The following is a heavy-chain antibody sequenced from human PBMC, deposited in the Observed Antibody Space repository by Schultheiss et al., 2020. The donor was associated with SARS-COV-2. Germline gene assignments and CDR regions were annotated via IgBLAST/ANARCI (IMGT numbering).Heavy chain of an antibody. J-gene: IGHJ6*02. Sequence: SETLSLTCTVSGGSISSSSYYWSWIRQPAGKGLEWIGRIYTSGSTNYNPSLKSRVTISVDTSKNQFSLKLSSVTAADTAVYYCARGSIAARPPNYYYYGMDVWGQGTTVTVSS. D-gene: IGHD6-6*01. CDR2: IYTSGST. CDR1: GGSISSSSYY. CDR3: ARGSIAARPPNYYYYGMDV. V-gene: IGHV4-61*02.